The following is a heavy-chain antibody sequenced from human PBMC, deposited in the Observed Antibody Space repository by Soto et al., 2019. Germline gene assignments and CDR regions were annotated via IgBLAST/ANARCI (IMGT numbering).Heavy chain of an antibody. V-gene: IGHV1-69*08. D-gene: IGHD2-21*02. CDR2: IIPILGIA. CDR3: AREWRDRQAFDP. J-gene: IGHJ5*02. Sequence: QVQLVQSGAEVKKPGSSVKVSCKASGGTFSSYTISWVRQAPGQGLEWMGRIIPILGIANYAQKFQGRVTITADKSTSTAYMELSSLRSEDTAVYYCAREWRDRQAFDPWGKGTLVTVSS. CDR1: GGTFSSYT.